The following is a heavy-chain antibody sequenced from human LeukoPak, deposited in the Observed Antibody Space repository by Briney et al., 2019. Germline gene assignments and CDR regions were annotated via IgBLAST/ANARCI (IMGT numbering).Heavy chain of an antibody. CDR1: GFTFSSYS. J-gene: IGHJ6*03. V-gene: IGHV3-21*01. CDR3: ARDTRGISVAGYYYYFYMDV. Sequence: GGSLRLSCAASGFTFSSYSMNWVRQAPGKGLEWVSSISSSSSYIYYADSVKGRFTISRDNAKNSLYLQMNSLRVEDTAVYYCARDTRGISVAGYYYYFYMDVWGKGTTVTVSS. D-gene: IGHD6-19*01. CDR2: ISSSSSYI.